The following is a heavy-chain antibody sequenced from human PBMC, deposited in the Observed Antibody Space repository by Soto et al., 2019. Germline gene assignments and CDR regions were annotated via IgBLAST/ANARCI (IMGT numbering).Heavy chain of an antibody. D-gene: IGHD3-22*01. CDR1: GFNLSDHT. CDR3: ARDLAGPPPYYYDSSGYFDY. V-gene: IGHV3-11*01. J-gene: IGHJ4*02. CDR2: ITSTGPPL. Sequence: GVRLRLSGSPSGFNLSDHTMTRLRASSGKGLACASYITSTGPPLYYADSVKGRFTSSRDNAKNSLYLQMNSLRAEDAGVYYCARDLAGPPPYYYDSSGYFDYWGQGTLVTVSS.